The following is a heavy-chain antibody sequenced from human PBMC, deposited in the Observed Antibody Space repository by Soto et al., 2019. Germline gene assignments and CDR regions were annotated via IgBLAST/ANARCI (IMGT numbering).Heavy chain of an antibody. D-gene: IGHD6-13*01. CDR2: IKQDGSEK. J-gene: IGHJ4*02. CDR1: GFTFSSYW. Sequence: GGSLRLSCAASGFTFSSYWMSWVRQAPGKGLEWVANIKQDGSEKYYVDSVKGRFTISRDNAKNSLYLQMNSLRAEDTAVYYCARDPGGIAAPGTVDYWGQGTLVTVSS. CDR3: ARDPGGIAAPGTVDY. V-gene: IGHV3-7*03.